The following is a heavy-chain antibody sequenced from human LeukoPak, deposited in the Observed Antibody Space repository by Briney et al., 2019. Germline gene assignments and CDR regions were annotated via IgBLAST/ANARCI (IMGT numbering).Heavy chain of an antibody. D-gene: IGHD4-17*01. Sequence: ASVKVSCTASGYTFTTYGIVWVRQAPGQGLEWMGRISAYNGNTNYAQKLQGRFTMTTDTSTSTAYMELNSLRSDDTAVYYCARVIYGDYGDDVYEIWGQGTMVTVSS. J-gene: IGHJ3*02. V-gene: IGHV1-18*01. CDR1: GYTFTTYG. CDR2: ISAYNGNT. CDR3: ARVIYGDYGDDVYEI.